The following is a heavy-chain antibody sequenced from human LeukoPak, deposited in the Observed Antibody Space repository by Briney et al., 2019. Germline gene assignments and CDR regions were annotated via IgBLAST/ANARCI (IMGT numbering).Heavy chain of an antibody. V-gene: IGHV3-23*01. CDR2: IIDSGGAI. Sequence: PGGSLRLSCAAAGFTFSTYALNWVRQAPGKGLEWFSAIIDSGGAIYYADSVKGRFTMSRDNSTNSLFLQMNSLRAEDTAVYYCARIGSAAFTDSWGQGTLVTVSS. J-gene: IGHJ4*02. D-gene: IGHD3-3*02. CDR1: GFTFSTYA. CDR3: ARIGSAAFTDS.